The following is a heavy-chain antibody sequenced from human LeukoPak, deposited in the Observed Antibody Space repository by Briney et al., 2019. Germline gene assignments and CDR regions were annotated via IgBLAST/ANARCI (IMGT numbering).Heavy chain of an antibody. CDR1: GFTFSSSA. D-gene: IGHD2-15*01. Sequence: GGSLRLSCAASGFTFSSSAMSWVRQVPGKGLEWVSGISASGGSTYYADSVRGRFTISRDNSKNALYVQRNSLRDEDTAVYYCAKQLGYCSDGSCYFPYWGQGTLVTVSS. CDR2: ISASGGST. J-gene: IGHJ4*02. CDR3: AKQLGYCSDGSCYFPY. V-gene: IGHV3-23*01.